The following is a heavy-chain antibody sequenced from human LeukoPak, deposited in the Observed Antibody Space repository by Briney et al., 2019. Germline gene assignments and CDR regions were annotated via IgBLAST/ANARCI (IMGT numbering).Heavy chain of an antibody. CDR3: ARDPDGARDFDY. Sequence: ASVKVSCKASGYTFTSYGISWVRQAPGQGLEWMGWISVYNGNTNYAQKLRSRVTMTTDTSTSTAYMELRSLRSDDTAVYYCARDPDGARDFDYWGQGTLVTVSS. V-gene: IGHV1-18*01. D-gene: IGHD4/OR15-4a*01. CDR1: GYTFTSYG. J-gene: IGHJ4*02. CDR2: ISVYNGNT.